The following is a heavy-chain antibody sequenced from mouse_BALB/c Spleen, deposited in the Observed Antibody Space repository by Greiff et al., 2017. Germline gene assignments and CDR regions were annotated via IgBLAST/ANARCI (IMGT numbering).Heavy chain of an antibody. V-gene: IGHV1-7*01. D-gene: IGHD1-1*01. J-gene: IGHJ3*01. CDR3: ARIHYYGSSPFAY. Sequence: QVQLKESGADLAKPGASVKMSCKASGYTFTSYWMHWVKQRPGQGLEWIGYINPSTGYTEYNQKFKDKATLTADKSSSTAYMQLSRLTSEDSAVYYCARIHYYGSSPFAYWGQGTLVTVAA. CDR2: INPSTGYT. CDR1: GYTFTSYW.